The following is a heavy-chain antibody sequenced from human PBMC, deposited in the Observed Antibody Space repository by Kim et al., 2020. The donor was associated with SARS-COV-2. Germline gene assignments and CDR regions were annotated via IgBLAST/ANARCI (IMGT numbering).Heavy chain of an antibody. Sequence: GGSLRLSCAASGFSISGYSMTRVRQAPGTGLEWVSSISGSGNYVHYADSLRGRFTVSRDNAKNSLYLQMNSLRAEDTAVYSCARDRDCRAGSCTWHGVDGWGRGATVTVSS. CDR3: ARDRDCRAGSCTWHGVDG. V-gene: IGHV3-21*01. J-gene: IGHJ6*02. CDR2: ISGSGNYV. D-gene: IGHD2-15*01. CDR1: GFSISGYS.